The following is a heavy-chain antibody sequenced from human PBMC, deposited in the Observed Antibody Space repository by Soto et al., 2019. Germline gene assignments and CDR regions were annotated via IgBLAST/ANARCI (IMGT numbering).Heavy chain of an antibody. D-gene: IGHD2-15*01. CDR3: ARGGSCSGGTCSFYYYGMDV. CDR1: GGSISSGGYY. V-gene: IGHV4-31*03. CDR2: IYYSGSI. J-gene: IGHJ6*02. Sequence: QVQLQESGPGLVKPSQTLSLTCTVSGGSISSGGYYWSWIRQHPGKGLEWIGYIYYSGSIYYNPSLKSRVTISVDTSKNPFSLNLSSVTAAATAVYYCARGGSCSGGTCSFYYYGMDVWGQGTTVTVSS.